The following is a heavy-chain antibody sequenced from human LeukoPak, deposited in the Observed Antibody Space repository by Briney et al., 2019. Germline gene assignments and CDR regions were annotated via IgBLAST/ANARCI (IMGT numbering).Heavy chain of an antibody. V-gene: IGHV3-30-3*01. J-gene: IGHJ4*02. CDR2: ISYDGSNK. CDR3: ASTYDSSGYYQTPFDY. CDR1: GFTFSSYD. Sequence: PAGGSLRLSCAASGFTFSSYDMHWVRQAPGKGLEWVAVISYDGSNKYYADSVKGRFTISRDNSKNTLYLQMNSLRAEDTAVYYCASTYDSSGYYQTPFDYWGQGTLVTVSS. D-gene: IGHD3-22*01.